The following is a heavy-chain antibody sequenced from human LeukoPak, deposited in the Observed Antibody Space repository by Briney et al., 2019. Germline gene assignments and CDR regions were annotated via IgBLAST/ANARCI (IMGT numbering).Heavy chain of an antibody. CDR2: INPNSGGT. D-gene: IGHD3-10*01. CDR1: GYTFTDYY. V-gene: IGHV1-2*02. J-gene: IGHJ4*02. CDR3: AREEGEWFGELMMPFDY. Sequence: GASVKVSCKASSGYTFTDYYMHWVRQAPGQGLEWMGWINPNSGGTNYAQKFQGRVTMTSDTSISTAYMEVSRLRSDDTAVYYCAREEGEWFGELMMPFDYWGQGTLVTVSP.